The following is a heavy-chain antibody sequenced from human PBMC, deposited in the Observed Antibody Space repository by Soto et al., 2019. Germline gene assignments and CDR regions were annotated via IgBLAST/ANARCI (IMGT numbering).Heavy chain of an antibody. Sequence: EVQLVESGGSLVQPGGSLRLSCAASGFTFSSYWMHWVRQAPGKGLVWVSRINSDGSSTSYADAVKGRFTISRDNAKNTLYLQMNSLRAEDTAVYYCARSGTTVTTVDAFDIWGQGTMVTVSS. J-gene: IGHJ3*02. D-gene: IGHD4-17*01. V-gene: IGHV3-74*01. CDR3: ARSGTTVTTVDAFDI. CDR1: GFTFSSYW. CDR2: INSDGSST.